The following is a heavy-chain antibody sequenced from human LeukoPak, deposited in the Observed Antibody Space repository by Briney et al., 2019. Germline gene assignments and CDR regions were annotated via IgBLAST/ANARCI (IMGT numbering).Heavy chain of an antibody. Sequence: RSSETLSLTCLVSGDSISTSSYYWSWIRQPPGKGLEWIGEINHSGSTNYNPSLKSRVTISVDASKNQFSLKLSSVTAADTAVYYCARLCCRGRSPVDYWGQGTLVTVSS. J-gene: IGHJ4*02. V-gene: IGHV4-39*07. CDR2: INHSGST. D-gene: IGHD4/OR15-4a*01. CDR3: ARLCCRGRSPVDY. CDR1: GDSISTSSYY.